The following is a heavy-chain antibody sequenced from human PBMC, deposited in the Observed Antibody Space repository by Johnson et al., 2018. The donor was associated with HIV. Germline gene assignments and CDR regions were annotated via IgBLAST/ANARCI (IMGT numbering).Heavy chain of an antibody. CDR3: ARGLTGEQVDI. CDR2: IRNDGSNK. V-gene: IGHV3-30*02. CDR1: RFTFSSYG. J-gene: IGHJ3*02. Sequence: HVQLVESGGGVVQPGGSLRLSCEASRFTFSSYGMHWVRQAPGKGLEWVAFIRNDGSNKNYGDSVKGRFTISRDNSKNTLYLQMNSLRAEDTAVYYCARGLTGEQVDIWGQGTMVTVSS. D-gene: IGHD3-16*01.